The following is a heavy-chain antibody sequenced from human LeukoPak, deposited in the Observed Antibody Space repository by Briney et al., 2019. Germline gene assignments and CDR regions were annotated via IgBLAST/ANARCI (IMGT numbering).Heavy chain of an antibody. CDR3: ARQVAVVEPTDPNWFDS. V-gene: IGHV4-39*07. Sequence: PSETLSLTCNVSGDSIGRSTYYWGWVRQTPEKGLEWIGSIFYNGRTYYTPSLQSRVIMSLDTSKNQFSLRLTSVTAADTAVYYCARQVAVVEPTDPNWFDSWGQGTLATVS. J-gene: IGHJ5*01. CDR1: GDSIGRSTYY. CDR2: IFYNGRT. D-gene: IGHD2-21*01.